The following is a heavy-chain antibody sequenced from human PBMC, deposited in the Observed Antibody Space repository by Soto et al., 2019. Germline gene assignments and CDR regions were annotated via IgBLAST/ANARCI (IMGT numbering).Heavy chain of an antibody. CDR3: ARGGVSTRTFDY. D-gene: IGHD3-3*01. J-gene: IGHJ4*02. CDR1: GYNCACYW. Sequence: GESLKISFKCSGYNCACYWIAWVRQMPGKGLELMGIIYPSDSDTRYRPSFQGQVTISADKSISSAYLQWSSLRASDTAMYYCARGGVSTRTFDYWGQGTPVTVSS. V-gene: IGHV5-51*01. CDR2: IYPSDSDT.